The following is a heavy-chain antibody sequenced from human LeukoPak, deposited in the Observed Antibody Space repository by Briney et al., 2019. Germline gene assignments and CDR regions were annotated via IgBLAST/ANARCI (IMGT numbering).Heavy chain of an antibody. CDR3: ARARRRYDFWSGYFET. J-gene: IGHJ5*02. Sequence: GASVTVSFKGSGYTFTNYGSSWVGQARGQGGEGVGGISAYNGNTNSAQKLQGRFTMTTDTSTSTAYMELRSLRSDDTAVYYCARARRRYDFWSGYFETWGPGTLVTVSS. V-gene: IGHV1-18*01. CDR2: ISAYNGNT. D-gene: IGHD3-3*01. CDR1: GYTFTNYG.